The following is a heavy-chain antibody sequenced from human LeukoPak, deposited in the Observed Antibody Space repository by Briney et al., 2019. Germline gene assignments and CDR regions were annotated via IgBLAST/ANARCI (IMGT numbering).Heavy chain of an antibody. CDR1: GDSIRSSNYY. Sequence: PETLSLTCTVSGDSIRSSNYYWGWIRQPPGKGLEWIGSINYSGNTYYNTSLGSRLTLSVDTSNNQFSLKLSSVTAADTAVYHCARGSVRQPSGSYPYFDYWGQGTLVTVSS. CDR3: ARGSVRQPSGSYPYFDY. CDR2: INYSGNT. D-gene: IGHD3-10*01. J-gene: IGHJ4*02. V-gene: IGHV4-39*01.